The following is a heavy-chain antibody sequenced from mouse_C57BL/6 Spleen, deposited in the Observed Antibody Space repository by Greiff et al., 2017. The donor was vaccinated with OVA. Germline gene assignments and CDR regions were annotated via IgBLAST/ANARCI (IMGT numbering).Heavy chain of an antibody. J-gene: IGHJ1*03. V-gene: IGHV1-81*01. CDR3: AREDYGSSYWYFDV. Sequence: QVQLKESGAELARPGASVKLSCKASGYTFTSYGISWVKQRTGQGLEWIGEIYPRSGNTYYNEKFKGKATLTADKSSSTAYMELRSLTSEDSAVYCCAREDYGSSYWYFDVWGTGTTVTVSS. CDR1: GYTFTSYG. D-gene: IGHD1-1*01. CDR2: IYPRSGNT.